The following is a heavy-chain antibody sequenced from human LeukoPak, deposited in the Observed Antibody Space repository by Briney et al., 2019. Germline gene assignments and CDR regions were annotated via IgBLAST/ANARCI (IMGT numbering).Heavy chain of an antibody. CDR3: MARAARRGITPDY. Sequence: PGGSLILSCSASGFTFEYYAIHWVRQAPGKGLELVSLISWDGDTHYYGESVEGRFNIYKDNSKTSMYLQMNDLRFEESALYYCMARAARRGITPDYWGRGTLVTVSS. V-gene: IGHV3-43D*03. CDR2: ISWDGDTH. J-gene: IGHJ4*02. CDR1: GFTFEYYA. D-gene: IGHD1-7*01.